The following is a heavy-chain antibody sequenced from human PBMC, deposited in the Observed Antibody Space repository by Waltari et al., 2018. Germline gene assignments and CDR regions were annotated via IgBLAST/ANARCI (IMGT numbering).Heavy chain of an antibody. Sequence: QVQLVESGGGVVQPGKSLRISCEASGFPFRNYGFHWVRQVPGKALDWVAVISSDGNFKYHADSVKGRFTISRDNSRNTLYLQMDSLTIEDTGVYFCAKEKRNVGVDYWGQGILVTVSS. CDR3: AKEKRNVGVDY. CDR1: GFPFRNYG. V-gene: IGHV3-30*18. D-gene: IGHD3-10*02. CDR2: ISSDGNFK. J-gene: IGHJ4*02.